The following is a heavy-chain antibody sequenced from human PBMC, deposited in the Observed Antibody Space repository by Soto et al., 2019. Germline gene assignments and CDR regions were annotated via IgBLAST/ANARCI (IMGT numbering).Heavy chain of an antibody. D-gene: IGHD2-8*02. CDR2: MNPNSGNT. J-gene: IGHJ6*02. CDR3: ARHAIISTGYYYYGMDV. V-gene: IGHV1-8*01. CDR1: GYTFTSYD. Sequence: ASVKVSCKASGYTFTSYDINWVRQATGQGLEWMGWMNPNSGNTGYAQKFQGRVTMTRNTSISTDYMELSSLRSEDTAVYYCARHAIISTGYYYYGMDVWGQGNTVTVSS.